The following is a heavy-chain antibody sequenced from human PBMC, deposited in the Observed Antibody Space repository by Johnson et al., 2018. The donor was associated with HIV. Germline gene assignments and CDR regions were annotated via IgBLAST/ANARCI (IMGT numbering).Heavy chain of an antibody. CDR3: ARPSVMTTLTTTPWAFDI. CDR2: ISYYGTYN. V-gene: IGHV3-30*04. CDR1: GFTFSSYA. D-gene: IGHD4-17*01. J-gene: IGHJ3*02. Sequence: QVQLVESGGGVVQPGKSLRLSCAASGFTFSSYAMHWVRQAPGKGLEWVAIISYYGTYNYYADSVKGRFTISRDNSKNTLYLQMNSLRVDDTAVYHCARPSVMTTLTTTPWAFDIWGQGTMVTVSS.